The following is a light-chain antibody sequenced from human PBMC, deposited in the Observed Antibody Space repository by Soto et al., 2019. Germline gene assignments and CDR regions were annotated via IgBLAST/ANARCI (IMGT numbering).Light chain of an antibody. CDR2: WAS. CDR3: EQDYSAPLT. J-gene: IGKJ4*01. V-gene: IGKV4-1*01. CDR1: QSVLFSANNRHY. Sequence: IVLTQSPDSLAVSLGERATINCKSSQSVLFSANNRHYLAWYQKRLGQPPKLLFYWASTRESGVADRFSCSESGTDFTLNISSLQAEDVAVYYCEQDYSAPLTFVGGTKVEIK.